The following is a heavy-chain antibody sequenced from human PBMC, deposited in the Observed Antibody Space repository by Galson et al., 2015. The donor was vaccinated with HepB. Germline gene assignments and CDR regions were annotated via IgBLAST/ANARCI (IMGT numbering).Heavy chain of an antibody. V-gene: IGHV3-30*04. CDR3: ASANPGFDY. J-gene: IGHJ4*02. Sequence: SLRLSCAASGFTFSSYAMHWVRQAPGKGLEWVAVISYDGSNKYYADSVKGRFTISRDNSKNTLYLQMNSLRAEDTAVYYCASANPGFDYWGQGTLVTVSP. CDR2: ISYDGSNK. CDR1: GFTFSSYA.